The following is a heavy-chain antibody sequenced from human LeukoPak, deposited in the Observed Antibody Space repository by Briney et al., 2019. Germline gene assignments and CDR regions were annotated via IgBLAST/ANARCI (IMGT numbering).Heavy chain of an antibody. CDR3: ARGRSGSGWYPSYHYYMDV. CDR1: GGSISSNPNY. J-gene: IGHJ6*03. CDR2: MLDSATT. Sequence: SETLSLICSVSGGSISSNPNYWGWVRQPPGKGLEWIASMLDSATTYYNPSLKSRVTISLDTSKNQFSLKLSSVTAADTAVYYCARGRSGSGWYPSYHYYMDVWGKGTTVTVSS. V-gene: IGHV4-39*07. D-gene: IGHD6-19*01.